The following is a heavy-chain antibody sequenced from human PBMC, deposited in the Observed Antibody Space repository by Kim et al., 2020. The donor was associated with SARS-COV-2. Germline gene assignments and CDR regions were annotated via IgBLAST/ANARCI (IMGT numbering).Heavy chain of an antibody. CDR1: GFTFSSYA. V-gene: IGHV3-23*01. Sequence: GGSLRLSCAASGFTFSSYAMSWVRQAPGKGLEWVSAISGSGGSTYYADSVKGRFTISRDNSKNTLYLQMNSLRAEDTAVYYCAKDSLVSPRDERGRYNWFDPWGQGTLVTVSS. CDR3: AKDSLVSPRDERGRYNWFDP. CDR2: ISGSGGST. D-gene: IGHD2-21*01. J-gene: IGHJ5*02.